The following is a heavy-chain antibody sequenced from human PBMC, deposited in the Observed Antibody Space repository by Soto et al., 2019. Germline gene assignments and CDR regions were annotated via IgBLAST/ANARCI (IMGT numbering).Heavy chain of an antibody. CDR1: GFTFSSYA. V-gene: IGHV3-30-3*01. J-gene: IGHJ4*02. Sequence: GGSLRLSCAASGFTFSSYAMHWVRQAPGKGLEWVAVISYDGSNKYYADSVKGRFTISRDNSKNTLYLQMNSLRAEDTAVYYCARGYSSSWLLDYWGQGTLVTVSS. D-gene: IGHD6-13*01. CDR2: ISYDGSNK. CDR3: ARGYSSSWLLDY.